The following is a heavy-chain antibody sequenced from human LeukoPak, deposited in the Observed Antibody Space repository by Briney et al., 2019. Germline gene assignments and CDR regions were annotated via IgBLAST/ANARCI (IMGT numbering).Heavy chain of an antibody. D-gene: IGHD1-26*01. CDR2: IYSCGST. V-gene: IGHV3-53*01. J-gene: IGHJ4*02. CDR1: GFTVTGNY. Sequence: GGSLRLSCAASGFTVTGNYMSWVRQAPGKGLEWVSVIYSCGSTYYADSVKGRFTISRDNSKNTLYLQMNSLRAEDTAVYYCARDLGARSGSYFDYWGQGTLVTVSS. CDR3: ARDLGARSGSYFDY.